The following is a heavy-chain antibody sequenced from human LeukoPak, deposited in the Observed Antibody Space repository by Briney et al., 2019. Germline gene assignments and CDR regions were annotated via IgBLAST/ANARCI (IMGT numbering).Heavy chain of an antibody. V-gene: IGHV1-8*03. CDR3: ARSAYDFWSGYYYYYMDV. J-gene: IGHJ6*03. CDR2: MNPNSGNT. Sequence: ASVKLSCKASGYTLTSYDINWVRQATGQGLEWMGWMNPNSGNTGYAQKFQGRVTITRNTSISTAYMELSSLRSEDTAVYYCARSAYDFWSGYYYYYMDVWGKGTTVTVSS. D-gene: IGHD3-3*01. CDR1: GYTLTSYD.